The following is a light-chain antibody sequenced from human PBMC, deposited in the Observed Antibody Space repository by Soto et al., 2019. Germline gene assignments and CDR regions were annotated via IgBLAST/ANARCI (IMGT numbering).Light chain of an antibody. CDR1: QRVYSN. CDR2: GAS. J-gene: IGKJ5*01. V-gene: IGKV3-15*01. Sequence: EILMTQSPDTLSVSPGESATLSCRASQRVYSNLAWYQQRPGQAPRLLIYGASTRATGVPARFSGRGSGTEFTLTISSLQSEDFAVYYCQQRSNWITFGQGTRLEI. CDR3: QQRSNWIT.